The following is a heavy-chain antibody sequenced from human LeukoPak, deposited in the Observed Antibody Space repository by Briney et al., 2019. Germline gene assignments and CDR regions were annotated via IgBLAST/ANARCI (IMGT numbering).Heavy chain of an antibody. CDR1: GGSFSGYY. V-gene: IGHV4-34*01. CDR2: INHSGSA. CDR3: ARKKIRITIFGVIAPLDMDV. Sequence: PSETLSLTCAVYGGSFSGYYWSWIRQPPGKGLEWIGEINHSGSAHYNSSLKSRVTISVDTSKNQFSLKLSSVTAADTAVYYCARKKIRITIFGVIAPLDMDVWGKGTTVTVSS. D-gene: IGHD3-3*01. J-gene: IGHJ6*03.